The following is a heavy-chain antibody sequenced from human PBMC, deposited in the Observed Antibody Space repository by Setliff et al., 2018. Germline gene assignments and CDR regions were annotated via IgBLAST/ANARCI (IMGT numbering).Heavy chain of an antibody. Sequence: PSETLSLTCTVSGFSISSGYFWGWIRQPPGKGLEWIGTISHGGSTYYNPSLKSRVTISVDTSKNQFSLKLSSVTAADTAVYYCARIGITMIVVVNPSLFYGMDVWGQGTTVTVSS. V-gene: IGHV4-38-2*02. D-gene: IGHD3-22*01. J-gene: IGHJ6*02. CDR3: ARIGITMIVVVNPSLFYGMDV. CDR1: GFSISSGYF. CDR2: ISHGGST.